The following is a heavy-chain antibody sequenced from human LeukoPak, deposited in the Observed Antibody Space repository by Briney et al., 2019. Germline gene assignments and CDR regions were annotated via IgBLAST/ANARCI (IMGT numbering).Heavy chain of an antibody. J-gene: IGHJ1*01. Sequence: GGSLRLSCAASGFTFSSYAMHWVRQAPGKGLEWVAVISYDGSNKYYADSVKGRFTISRDNSKNTLYLQMNSLRAEDTAVYYCARDSHYYYGSGSYDLYFQHWGQGTLATVSS. CDR1: GFTFSSYA. D-gene: IGHD3-10*01. V-gene: IGHV3-30-3*01. CDR2: ISYDGSNK. CDR3: ARDSHYYYGSGSYDLYFQH.